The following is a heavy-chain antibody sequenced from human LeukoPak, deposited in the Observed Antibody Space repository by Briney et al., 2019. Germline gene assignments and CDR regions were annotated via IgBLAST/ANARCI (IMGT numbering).Heavy chain of an antibody. V-gene: IGHV3-9*01. CDR3: AKDATSGGYSLDC. Sequence: GGSLRLSCAASGFTFSSYAMSWVRQAPGKGLEWVSGISWNSGSIDYADSVKGRFTISRDNAKNSLCLQMNSLRTEDTAFYYCAKDATSGGYSLDCWGQGTLVTVSS. CDR2: ISWNSGSI. CDR1: GFTFSSYA. D-gene: IGHD3-22*01. J-gene: IGHJ4*02.